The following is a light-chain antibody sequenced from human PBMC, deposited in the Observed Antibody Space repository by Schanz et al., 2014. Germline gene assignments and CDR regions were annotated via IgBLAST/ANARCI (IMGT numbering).Light chain of an antibody. Sequence: EIVMTQSPATLSVSPGERATLSCRASQSVSSNLAWYQQKPGQAPRLLIYDASSRATGIPDRFSGSGSGTDFTLTISRLEPEDFAVYYCQQYGSSPRTFGQGTKVEIK. V-gene: IGKV3-20*01. J-gene: IGKJ1*01. CDR2: DAS. CDR1: QSVSSN. CDR3: QQYGSSPRT.